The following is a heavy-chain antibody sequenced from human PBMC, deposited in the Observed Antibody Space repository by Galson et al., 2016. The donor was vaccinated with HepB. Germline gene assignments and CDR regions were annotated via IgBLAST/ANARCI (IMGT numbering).Heavy chain of an antibody. V-gene: IGHV3-21*01. D-gene: IGHD6-13*01. CDR2: ISSSSSDI. CDR3: ARDLIAAAGRTFYYYYYYMDV. Sequence: SLRLSCAASGFTFSYCSMNWVRQAPGKGLEWVSSISSSSSDIYYADSAKGRFTISRDNAKNSLYLQMNSLRAEDTAVYYCARDLIAAAGRTFYYYYYYMDVWGKGTTVTVSS. CDR1: GFTFSYCS. J-gene: IGHJ6*03.